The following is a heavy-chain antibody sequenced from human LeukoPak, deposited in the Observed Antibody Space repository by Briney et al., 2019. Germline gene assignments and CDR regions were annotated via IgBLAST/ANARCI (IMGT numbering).Heavy chain of an antibody. J-gene: IGHJ4*02. CDR2: IRQDGSEK. V-gene: IGHV3-7*01. Sequence: PGGSLRLSCAASGFSFSNYWMEWVRQAPGKGLEWVANIRQDGSEKYYVDSVKGRFTISRDNAKDSLYLQMNSLRAEDTAVYFCARRAYDSRPEAPSDYWGQGTLVTVSS. CDR1: GFSFSNYW. D-gene: IGHD3-22*01. CDR3: ARRAYDSRPEAPSDY.